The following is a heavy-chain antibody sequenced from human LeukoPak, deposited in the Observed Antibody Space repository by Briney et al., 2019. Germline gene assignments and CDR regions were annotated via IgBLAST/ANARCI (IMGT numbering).Heavy chain of an antibody. CDR1: GFTFEDYA. D-gene: IGHD1-26*01. J-gene: IGHJ5*02. Sequence: HPGGSLRLSCAASGFTFEDYAMHWAGQAPGKALEWVSGINWARYIEDYADSVKGRFTISRDNAKNSLYLQMNSLRAEDTAVYYCARNSGSYPWGQGTLVTVSS. V-gene: IGHV3-9*01. CDR3: ARNSGSYP. CDR2: INWARYIE.